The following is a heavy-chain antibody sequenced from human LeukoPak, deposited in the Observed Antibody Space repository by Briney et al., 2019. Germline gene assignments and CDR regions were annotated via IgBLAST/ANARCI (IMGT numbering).Heavy chain of an antibody. J-gene: IGHJ4*02. CDR3: ARDEWELQFDY. Sequence: GGPLRLSCAASGFIFSSYGMHWAGQPPGRGREGVAVIWYDGSNKYYADSVKGRFTISRDNSKNTLYLQMNSLRAEDTAVYYCARDEWELQFDYWGQGTLVTVSS. CDR2: IWYDGSNK. CDR1: GFIFSSYG. V-gene: IGHV3-33*01. D-gene: IGHD1-26*01.